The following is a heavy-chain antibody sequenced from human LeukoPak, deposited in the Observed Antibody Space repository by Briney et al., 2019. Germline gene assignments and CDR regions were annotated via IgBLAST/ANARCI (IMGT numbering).Heavy chain of an antibody. Sequence: SETLSLTCTVSGGSISSSSYYWGWIRQPPGKGLEWIGSIYYSGSTNYNPSLKSRVTISVDTSKNQFSLKLSSVTAADTAVYYCARGYSSGWYVYWGQGTLVTVSS. CDR3: ARGYSSGWYVY. J-gene: IGHJ4*02. CDR1: GGSISSSSYY. CDR2: IYYSGST. V-gene: IGHV4-39*07. D-gene: IGHD6-19*01.